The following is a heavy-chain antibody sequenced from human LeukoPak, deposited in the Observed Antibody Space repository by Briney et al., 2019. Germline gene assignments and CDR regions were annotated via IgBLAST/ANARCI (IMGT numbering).Heavy chain of an antibody. D-gene: IGHD3-22*01. CDR3: ASNGPLLSDTSRYYFDS. J-gene: IGHJ4*02. CDR2: IYTSGST. Sequence: SETLSLTCTVSGGSISSYYWSWIRQPAGKGLEWIGRIYTSGSTNYNPSLKSRVTMSVDTSKNQFSLKLSSVTAADTAVYYCASNGPLLSDTSRYYFDSWGQGTLVTVSS. V-gene: IGHV4-4*07. CDR1: GGSISSYY.